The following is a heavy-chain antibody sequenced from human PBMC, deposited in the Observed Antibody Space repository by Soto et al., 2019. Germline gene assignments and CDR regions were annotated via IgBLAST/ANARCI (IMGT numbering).Heavy chain of an antibody. Sequence: QVQLQQWGAGLLKPSETLSLTCAVYCGSFSGYYWSWIRQPPGKGLEWIGEINHSGSTNYNPSLRSRVPVPVAPSKNQFSLKRGSVPAGDPAVFYWARPPGFDCGGQGPLVTVSS. V-gene: IGHV4-34*01. CDR1: CGSFSGYY. J-gene: IGHJ4*02. CDR3: ARPPGFDC. CDR2: INHSGST.